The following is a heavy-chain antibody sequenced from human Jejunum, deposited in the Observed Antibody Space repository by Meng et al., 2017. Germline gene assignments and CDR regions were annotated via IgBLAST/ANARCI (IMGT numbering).Heavy chain of an antibody. J-gene: IGHJ4*02. CDR3: ARSENYSPFDY. CDR2: IIAGNGNT. V-gene: IGHV1-3*01. Sequence: QVLLVQVGGEVKRPGASVKLSCKASGYPFTSSGIHWLRQAPGQRLEWLGWIIAGNGNTKYSQTFQGRVAITSDTSASTAYMELSSLTSEDTAVYYCARSENYSPFDYWGQGTLVTVSS. D-gene: IGHD2-15*01. CDR1: GYPFTSSG.